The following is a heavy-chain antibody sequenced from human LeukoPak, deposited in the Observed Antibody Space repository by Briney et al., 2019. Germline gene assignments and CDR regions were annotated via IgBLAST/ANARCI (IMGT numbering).Heavy chain of an antibody. J-gene: IGHJ4*02. CDR3: ARTLVEATRFDY. D-gene: IGHD1-26*01. Sequence: GGSLRLSCAASGFTFSSYAMSWVRQAPGKGLEWVSAISGSGGSTYYADSVKGRFTISRDNSKNTLYLQMNSLRAEDTAVYYCARTLVEATRFDYWGQGTLVTVSS. CDR2: ISGSGGST. V-gene: IGHV3-23*01. CDR1: GFTFSSYA.